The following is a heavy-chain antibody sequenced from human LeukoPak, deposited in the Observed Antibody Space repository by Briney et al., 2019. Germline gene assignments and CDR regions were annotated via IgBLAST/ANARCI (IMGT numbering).Heavy chain of an antibody. CDR1: GFTFSSYS. D-gene: IGHD4-23*01. CDR3: AKSDYGGNSGYFDY. CDR2: ISGSGGST. Sequence: GGSLRLSCAASGFTFSSYSMNWVRQAPGKGLEWVSAISGSGGSTYYADSVKGRFTISRDNSKNTLYLQMNSLRAEDTAVYYCAKSDYGGNSGYFDYWGQGTLVTVSS. J-gene: IGHJ4*02. V-gene: IGHV3-23*01.